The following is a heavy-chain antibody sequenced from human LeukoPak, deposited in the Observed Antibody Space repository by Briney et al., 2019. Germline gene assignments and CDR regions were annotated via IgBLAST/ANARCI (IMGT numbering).Heavy chain of an antibody. Sequence: GGSLRLSCAASGFTVSSNYMSWVRQAPGKGLEWVSVIYSGGSTYYADSVKGRFTISRDNSKNTLYLQMNSLRAEDTAVYYCARDPFPDYGDYVGYWGQGTLVTVSS. V-gene: IGHV3-66*01. D-gene: IGHD4-17*01. CDR3: ARDPFPDYGDYVGY. J-gene: IGHJ4*02. CDR2: IYSGGST. CDR1: GFTVSSNY.